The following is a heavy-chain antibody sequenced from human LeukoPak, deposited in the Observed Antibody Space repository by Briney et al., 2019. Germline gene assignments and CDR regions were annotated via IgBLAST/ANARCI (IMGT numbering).Heavy chain of an antibody. V-gene: IGHV4-34*01. Sequence: SETLSLTCAVYGGSFSGYYWSWIRQPPGKGLEWIGEINHSGSTYYNPSLKSRVTISVDTSKNQFSLKLSSVTAADTAVCYCARVQVGSGSYYNLYYYYMDVWGKGTTVTVSS. CDR1: GGSFSGYY. J-gene: IGHJ6*03. D-gene: IGHD3-10*01. CDR3: ARVQVGSGSYYNLYYYYMDV. CDR2: INHSGST.